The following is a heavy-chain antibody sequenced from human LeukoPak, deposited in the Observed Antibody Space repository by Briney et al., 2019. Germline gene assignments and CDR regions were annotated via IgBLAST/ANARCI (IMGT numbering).Heavy chain of an antibody. J-gene: IGHJ4*02. Sequence: GESLKISCKGSGYTFTNYWIGWVRQMPGKGLEWMGIIYPGDSRTTYSPSSQGQVTISADKSISTAYLQWSSLKASDTAIYYCVRLRWPRGGRSSFDYWGQGALVTVSS. CDR2: IYPGDSRT. D-gene: IGHD3-10*01. CDR1: GYTFTNYW. V-gene: IGHV5-51*01. CDR3: VRLRWPRGGRSSFDY.